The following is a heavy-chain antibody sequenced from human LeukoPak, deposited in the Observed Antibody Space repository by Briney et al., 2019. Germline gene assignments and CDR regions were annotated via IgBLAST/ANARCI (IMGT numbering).Heavy chain of an antibody. V-gene: IGHV1-46*01. J-gene: IGHJ5*02. CDR3: ARDIVVVTANEGTRWSYNWFDP. CDR1: GYTFTSYY. D-gene: IGHD2-21*02. Sequence: ASVKVSCKASGYTFTSYYMHWVRQAPGQGLEWMGIINPSGGSTSYAQKFQGRVTMTRDTSTSTVYMELSSLRSEDTAVYYCARDIVVVTANEGTRWSYNWFDPWGQGTLVTVSS. CDR2: INPSGGST.